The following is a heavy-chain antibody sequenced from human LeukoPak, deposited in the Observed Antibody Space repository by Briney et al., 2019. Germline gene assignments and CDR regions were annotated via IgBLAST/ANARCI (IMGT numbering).Heavy chain of an antibody. CDR2: IYYSGST. Sequence: PSETLSLTCTVSGGSISSYYWGWIRQPPGKGLEWIGYIYYSGSTNYNPSLKSRVTISVDTSKNQFSLKLKSVTAADTAVYYCARIDSGGHGYFDYWGQGTLVTVSS. V-gene: IGHV4-59*01. J-gene: IGHJ4*02. CDR1: GGSISSYY. CDR3: ARIDSGGHGYFDY. D-gene: IGHD4-23*01.